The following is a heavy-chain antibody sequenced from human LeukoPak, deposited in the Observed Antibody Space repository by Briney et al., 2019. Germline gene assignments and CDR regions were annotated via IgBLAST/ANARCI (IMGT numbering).Heavy chain of an antibody. CDR3: ARDSPYCSSTSCYELTDY. Sequence: GASVKVSCEASGYTFTSYGISWVRQAPGQGLEWMGWISAYNGNTNYAQKLQGRVTMTTGTSTSTAYMELRSLRSDDTAVYYCARDSPYCSSTSCYELTDYWGQGTLVTVSS. J-gene: IGHJ4*02. CDR1: GYTFTSYG. V-gene: IGHV1-18*01. CDR2: ISAYNGNT. D-gene: IGHD2-2*01.